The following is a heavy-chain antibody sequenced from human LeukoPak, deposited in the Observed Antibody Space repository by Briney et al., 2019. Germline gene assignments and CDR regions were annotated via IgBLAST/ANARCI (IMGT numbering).Heavy chain of an antibody. Sequence: GGSLRLSCAASGFTFRSYAFHWVRQAPGKGLEYVSAINTDEGSTYYAESVRGRFTISRDNSRNTLYLQMGTLRIEDTAVYYCVRAGYTSGWFLDDWGQGTLVTVSS. CDR3: VRAGYTSGWFLDD. CDR1: GFTFRSYA. V-gene: IGHV3-64*02. D-gene: IGHD6-19*01. CDR2: INTDEGST. J-gene: IGHJ4*02.